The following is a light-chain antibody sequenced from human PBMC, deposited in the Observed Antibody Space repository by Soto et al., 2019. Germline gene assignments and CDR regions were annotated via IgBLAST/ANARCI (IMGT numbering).Light chain of an antibody. CDR1: SSDVGGYNY. CDR2: EVS. Sequence: QSVLTQPPSASGSPGQSVTISCTGTSSDVGGYNYVSWYQQHPGKAPKLMIYEVSKRPSGVADGFSGSKSGNTSSLTVSGLQAEDEADYFCTSYAGDTSLGVLGGGTQLTVL. J-gene: IGLJ3*02. CDR3: TSYAGDTSLGV. V-gene: IGLV2-8*01.